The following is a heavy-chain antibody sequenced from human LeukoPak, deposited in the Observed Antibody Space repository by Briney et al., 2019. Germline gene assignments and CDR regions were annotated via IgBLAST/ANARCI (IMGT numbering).Heavy chain of an antibody. CDR1: GGTFSSYA. Sequence: ASVTVSCKASGGTFSSYAISWVRQAPGQGLEWTGRIIPILGIANYAQKFQGRVTITADKSTSTAYMELSSLRSEDTAVYYCATDLDSSGYWSYWGQGTLVTVSS. J-gene: IGHJ4*02. V-gene: IGHV1-69*04. CDR3: ATDLDSSGYWSY. CDR2: IIPILGIA. D-gene: IGHD3-22*01.